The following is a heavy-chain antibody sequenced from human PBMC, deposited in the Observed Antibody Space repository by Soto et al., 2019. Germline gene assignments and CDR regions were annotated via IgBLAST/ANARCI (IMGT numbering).Heavy chain of an antibody. CDR2: IYYSGST. J-gene: IGHJ4*02. D-gene: IGHD3-10*01. Sequence: PSETLSLTCTVSGGSISSYYWSWIRQPPGKGLEWIGYIYYSGSTNYNPSLKSRVNISVDTSKNQFSLKLSSVTAADTAVYYCARTYGSGGDFDYWGQGTLVTVSS. V-gene: IGHV4-59*01. CDR1: GGSISSYY. CDR3: ARTYGSGGDFDY.